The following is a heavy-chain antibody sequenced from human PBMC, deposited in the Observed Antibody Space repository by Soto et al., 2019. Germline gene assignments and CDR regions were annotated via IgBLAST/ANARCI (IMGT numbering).Heavy chain of an antibody. CDR3: ARGNGSRLLDS. CDR2: VYPSGAT. Sequence: SDTLSLTWTFSGESISRLNFCCDWIRQAPGRALEWIGYVYPSGATYYNPSFRGRLTLSVDRSKNQFSLKLTSVTAADTAVYYCARGNGSRLLDSWGQGTLVTVS. V-gene: IGHV4-30-2*01. J-gene: IGHJ4*02. CDR1: GESISRLNFC. D-gene: IGHD6-13*01.